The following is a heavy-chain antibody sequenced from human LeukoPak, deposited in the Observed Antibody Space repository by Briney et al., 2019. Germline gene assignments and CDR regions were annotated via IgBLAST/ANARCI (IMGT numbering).Heavy chain of an antibody. CDR1: GGAISNYY. CDR3: ASSPRGSYSNFDY. V-gene: IGHV4-59*01. Sequence: SETLSLTCTVSGGAISNYYWSWLRQPPGKGLEWIGSIFSSGSTNYKPSLRSRVTIYLDTSKTQFSLRLTSVTAADSAVYYCASSPRGSYSNFDYWGQGALFTVSS. CDR2: IFSSGST. J-gene: IGHJ4*02. D-gene: IGHD3-3*01.